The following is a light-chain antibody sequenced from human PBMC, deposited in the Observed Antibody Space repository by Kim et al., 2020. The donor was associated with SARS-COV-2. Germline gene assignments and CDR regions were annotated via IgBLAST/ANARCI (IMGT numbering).Light chain of an antibody. J-gene: IGKJ4*01. V-gene: IGKV1D-12*01. CDR1: QDISSW. CDR2: EAS. Sequence: ASVGDRVTIPCRASQDISSWLGWYQQKPGKAPKVLIYEASNLQSGVPSRFSGSGSGTDFTLTINSLQPEDFATYYCQQTHSFPLTFGGGTKADIK. CDR3: QQTHSFPLT.